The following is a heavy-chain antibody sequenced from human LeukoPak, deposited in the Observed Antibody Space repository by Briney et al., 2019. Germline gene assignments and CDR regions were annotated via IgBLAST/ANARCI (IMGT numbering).Heavy chain of an antibody. Sequence: GGSLRLSCAASGFTFSSYNMNWVRQAPGKGLEWVSCISSSSSYIYYADSVKGRFTISRDNAKNSLCLQMNSLRAEDTAVYYCARERAYIMATITNYMDVWGKGTTVTVSS. V-gene: IGHV3-21*01. CDR3: ARERAYIMATITNYMDV. J-gene: IGHJ6*03. CDR1: GFTFSSYN. CDR2: ISSSSSYI. D-gene: IGHD5-12*01.